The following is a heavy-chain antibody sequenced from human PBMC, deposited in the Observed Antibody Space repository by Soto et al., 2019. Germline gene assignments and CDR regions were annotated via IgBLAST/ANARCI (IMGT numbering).Heavy chain of an antibody. CDR3: ARYGRSSGSWFDP. V-gene: IGHV4-31*03. D-gene: IGHD6-19*01. CDR2: IYYSGST. J-gene: IGHJ5*02. CDR1: GGSISSGGYY. Sequence: QVQLQESGPGLVKPSQTLSLTCTVSGGSISSGGYYWSWIRQHPGKGLEWIGYIYYSGSTYYNPSLKSRVTISVDTSKNPFSLKLSSVTAADTAVYYCARYGRSSGSWFDPWGQGTLVTVSS.